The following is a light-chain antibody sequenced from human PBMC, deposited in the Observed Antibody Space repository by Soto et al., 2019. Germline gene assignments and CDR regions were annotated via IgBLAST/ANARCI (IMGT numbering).Light chain of an antibody. CDR1: QTVNNC. CDR3: QQHNGWPLT. CDR2: GVS. J-gene: IGKJ4*01. V-gene: IGKV3-15*01. Sequence: EIVMTQSPATLSVFPGERATLSCRASQTVNNCLAWYQQKPGQAPRLLIYGVSTRATGIPARFSGSGSGTEFTLAINSLQPEDSAVYYCQQHNGWPLTFGAGTKVEIK.